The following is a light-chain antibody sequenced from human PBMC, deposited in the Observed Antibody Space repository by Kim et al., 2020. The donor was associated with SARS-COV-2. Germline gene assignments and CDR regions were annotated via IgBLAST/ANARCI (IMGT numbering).Light chain of an antibody. CDR3: TSCTTSNTWV. Sequence: QSALTQPASVSGSPGQSITISCTGTSSDVGHCKYVSWYQQHPGKAPKLIICEVSERPSGVSNRFSGSKSDSTASLTISGLQAEDEADYYCTSCTTSNTWVFGGGTQLTVL. V-gene: IGLV2-14*01. CDR1: SSDVGHCKY. J-gene: IGLJ3*02. CDR2: EVS.